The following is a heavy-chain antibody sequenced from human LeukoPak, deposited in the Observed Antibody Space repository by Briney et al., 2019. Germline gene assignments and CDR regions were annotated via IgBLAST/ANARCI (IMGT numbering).Heavy chain of an antibody. V-gene: IGHV3-23*01. CDR3: AKAEQWLVRSFDY. CDR1: GLTFSSYA. Sequence: GGSLRLSCAASGLTFSSYAMSWVRQAPGKGLEWVSAISGSGGSTYYADSVKGRFTISRDNSKNTLYLQMNSLRAEDTAVYYCAKAEQWLVRSFDYWGQGTLVTVSS. D-gene: IGHD6-19*01. J-gene: IGHJ4*02. CDR2: ISGSGGST.